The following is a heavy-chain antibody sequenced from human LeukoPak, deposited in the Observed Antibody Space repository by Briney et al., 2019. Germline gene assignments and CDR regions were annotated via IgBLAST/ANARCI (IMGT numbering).Heavy chain of an antibody. Sequence: GGSLRLSCAASGFTFNGYWMYWVRQAPGKGLVWVSGVKSDASSTYYADSVKGRFTISRDNAKNTLYLQMNSLRAEDTAVYYCAREAYGALTWGQGTLVTVSS. CDR2: VKSDASST. V-gene: IGHV3-74*01. J-gene: IGHJ5*02. D-gene: IGHD4-17*01. CDR3: AREAYGALT. CDR1: GFTFNGYW.